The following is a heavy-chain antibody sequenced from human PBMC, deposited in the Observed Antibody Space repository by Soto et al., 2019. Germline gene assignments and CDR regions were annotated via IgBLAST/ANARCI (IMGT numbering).Heavy chain of an antibody. D-gene: IGHD3-10*01. CDR3: ARDLRYYGSGSYFDY. J-gene: IGHJ4*02. CDR2: IYHSGST. Sequence: SETLSLTCAVSSGSISSSNWWSWVRQPPGKGLEWIGEIYHSGSTNYNPSLKSRVTISVDKSKNQFSLKLGSVTAADTAVYYCARDLRYYGSGSYFDYWGQGTLVTVSS. CDR1: SGSISSSNW. V-gene: IGHV4-4*02.